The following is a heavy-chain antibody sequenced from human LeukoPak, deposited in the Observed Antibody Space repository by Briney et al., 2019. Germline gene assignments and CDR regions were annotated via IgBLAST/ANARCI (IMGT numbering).Heavy chain of an antibody. D-gene: IGHD2-15*01. V-gene: IGHV4-4*09. CDR3: VRPGQSNWWVYFNY. Sequence: PSETLTLTCTVSGGSNSSYYWTWIRQPPGKGLEWIGYIHTSGSTNYNPSLKSRVTMSVDTSKKQFSLRLSAVTAADTAVYYCVRPGQSNWWVYFNYWGQGTVVTVSS. CDR2: IHTSGST. J-gene: IGHJ4*02. CDR1: GGSNSSYY.